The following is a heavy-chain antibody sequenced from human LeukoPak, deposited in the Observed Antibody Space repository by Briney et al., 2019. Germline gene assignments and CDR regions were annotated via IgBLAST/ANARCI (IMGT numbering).Heavy chain of an antibody. J-gene: IGHJ4*02. CDR3: ARASPRRDGYNIDY. CDR2: MYHSGST. CDR1: GGSISSGGYS. Sequence: SETLSLTCAVSGGSISSGGYSWNWIRQPPGKGLEWIGYMYHSGSTYYNPSLKSRVTISVDRSKNQFSLKLSSVTAADTAVYYCARASPRRDGYNIDYWGQGTLVTVSS. D-gene: IGHD5-24*01. V-gene: IGHV4-30-2*01.